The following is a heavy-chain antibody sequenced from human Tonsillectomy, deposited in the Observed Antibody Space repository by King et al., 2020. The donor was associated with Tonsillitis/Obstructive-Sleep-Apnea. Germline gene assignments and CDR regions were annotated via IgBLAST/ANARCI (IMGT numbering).Heavy chain of an antibody. J-gene: IGHJ6*03. CDR3: ARGLRFSYGVGHYYYYYMDV. Sequence: VQLQESGPGLVKPSETLSLTCTVSGGSISSDYWTWIRQPPGKGLEWIGYIFYSGSTHYDPSLKSRVSISVDTSKNQFSLKLTSVTAADTAVYYCARGLRFSYGVGHYYYYYMDVWGKGTTVTVSS. CDR2: IFYSGST. V-gene: IGHV4-59*01. D-gene: IGHD3-3*01. CDR1: GGSISSDY.